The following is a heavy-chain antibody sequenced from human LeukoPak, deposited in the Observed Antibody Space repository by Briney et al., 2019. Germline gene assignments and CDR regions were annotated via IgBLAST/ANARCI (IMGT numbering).Heavy chain of an antibody. CDR3: ARHPARSNWFDP. CDR1: GVSVNTRVYY. Sequence: KPSETLSLTCTVSGVSVNTRVYYWDWIRHSPGKGLEWIGDVFSRGDTYFNPPFRSRATMSIDTSVNQFPLTLTSVIAADTAIYYCARHPARSNWFDPWGQGILVTVSS. CDR2: VFSRGDT. J-gene: IGHJ5*02. V-gene: IGHV4-39*06.